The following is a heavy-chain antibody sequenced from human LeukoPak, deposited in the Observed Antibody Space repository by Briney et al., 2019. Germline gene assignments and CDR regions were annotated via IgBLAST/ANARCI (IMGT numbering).Heavy chain of an antibody. J-gene: IGHJ5*02. D-gene: IGHD3-10*01. CDR1: GGTFSSYA. V-gene: IGHV1-69*13. CDR3: ARYHLSGNWFDP. CDR2: IIPIFGTA. Sequence: ASVKVSCKASGGTFSSYAISWVRQAPGQGLEWMGGIIPIFGTANYAQKFQGRVTITADESRSTAYMELSSLRSEDTAVYYCARYHLSGNWFDPWGQGTLVTVSS.